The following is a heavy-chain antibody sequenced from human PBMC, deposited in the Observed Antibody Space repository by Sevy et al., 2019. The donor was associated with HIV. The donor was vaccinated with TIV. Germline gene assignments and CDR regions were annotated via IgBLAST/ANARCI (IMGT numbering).Heavy chain of an antibody. CDR3: ATELEKRFLNAFDI. Sequence: ASVKVSCKVSGYTLTELSMHWVRQAPGKGLEWMGGFDPEDGETIYAQKFQGRVTMTEDTSTDTAYMELSSLRSEETAVYYCATELEKRFLNAFDIWGQGTMVTVSS. CDR1: GYTLTELS. D-gene: IGHD3-3*01. V-gene: IGHV1-24*01. J-gene: IGHJ3*02. CDR2: FDPEDGET.